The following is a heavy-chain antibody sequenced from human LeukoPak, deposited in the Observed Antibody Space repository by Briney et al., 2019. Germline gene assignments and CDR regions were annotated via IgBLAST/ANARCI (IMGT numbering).Heavy chain of an antibody. Sequence: PGRPLRLSCAASGFTFDDYAMHWVRQAPGKGLEWVAGIGWSSGNIGYADSVKGRFTISRDNAENSLHLQMNSLRTEDTALYFCARDAWRRAFNYGMDVWGQGTTVAVSS. J-gene: IGHJ6*02. CDR3: ARDAWRRAFNYGMDV. CDR2: IGWSSGNI. D-gene: IGHD5-12*01. CDR1: GFTFDDYA. V-gene: IGHV3-9*01.